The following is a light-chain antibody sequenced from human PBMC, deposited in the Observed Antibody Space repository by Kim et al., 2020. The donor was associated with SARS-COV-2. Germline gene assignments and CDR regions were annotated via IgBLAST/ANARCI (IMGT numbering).Light chain of an antibody. Sequence: QSALTQPASVSGSPGQAVTISCTGTTSDVGAYNYVSWYQQHPGKALKFIIYHVSQRPSGVSHRFSGSKSGITASLTISGLQAEDEADYYCISYTSGDIYVFGTGTKVTVL. CDR3: ISYTSGDIYV. CDR1: TSDVGAYNY. V-gene: IGLV2-14*03. CDR2: HVS. J-gene: IGLJ1*01.